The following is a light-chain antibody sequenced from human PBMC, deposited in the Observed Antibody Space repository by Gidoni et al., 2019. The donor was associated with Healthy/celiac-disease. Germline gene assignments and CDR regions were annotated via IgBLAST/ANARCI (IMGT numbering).Light chain of an antibody. CDR2: DAS. CDR3: QQYDNRLLT. Sequence: DIQMTQSPSSLSASVGDRVTITCQASQDISNYLKWYQQKPGKAPKLLIYDASNLETGVPSRFSGSGSGTDFTFTISSLQPEDIATYYCQQYDNRLLTFGGGTKVEIK. CDR1: QDISNY. J-gene: IGKJ4*01. V-gene: IGKV1-33*01.